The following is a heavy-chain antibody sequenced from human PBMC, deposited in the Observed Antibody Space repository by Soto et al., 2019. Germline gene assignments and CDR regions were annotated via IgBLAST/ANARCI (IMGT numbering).Heavy chain of an antibody. D-gene: IGHD3-16*01. CDR1: GFTFSSYA. V-gene: IGHV3-23*01. Sequence: GGSLRLSCAASGFTFSSYAMSWVRQAPGKGLEWVSAISGSGGSTYYADSVKGRFTISRDNSKNTLYLQMNSLRAEDTAVYYCAKGRIMITFGGVTIDAFDIWGQGTMVTVSS. CDR2: ISGSGGST. J-gene: IGHJ3*02. CDR3: AKGRIMITFGGVTIDAFDI.